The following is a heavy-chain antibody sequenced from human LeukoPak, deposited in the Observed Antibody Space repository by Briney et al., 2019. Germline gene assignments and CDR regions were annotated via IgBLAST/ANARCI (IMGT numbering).Heavy chain of an antibody. Sequence: ASVKVSCKTSGYTFTSYGINWVRQAPGQGLEWMGWISAYNGNTNYAQKLQGRVTMTTDTSTSTAYMELRSLGSDDTAVYYCARGRNYYDSSGPGFDYWGQGTLVTVSS. J-gene: IGHJ4*02. CDR1: GYTFTSYG. CDR2: ISAYNGNT. D-gene: IGHD3-22*01. V-gene: IGHV1-18*01. CDR3: ARGRNYYDSSGPGFDY.